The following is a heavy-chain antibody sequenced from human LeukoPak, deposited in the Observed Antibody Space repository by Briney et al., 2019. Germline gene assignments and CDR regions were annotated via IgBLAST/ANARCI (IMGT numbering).Heavy chain of an antibody. J-gene: IGHJ4*02. Sequence: GGSLRLSCAASGITFSSFWMTWVRQAPGRGLEWVANIKQDGSEKYYVDSVKGRFTISRDNAKNSLFLQMNSLRAEDTAVYYCARGKGLDYWGQGALVTVSS. CDR3: ARGKGLDY. V-gene: IGHV3-7*04. CDR1: GITFSSFW. CDR2: IKQDGSEK.